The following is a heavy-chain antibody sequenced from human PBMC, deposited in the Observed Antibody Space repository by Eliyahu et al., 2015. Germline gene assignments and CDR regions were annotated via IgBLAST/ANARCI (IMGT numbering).Heavy chain of an antibody. CDR1: GFTXGDYA. CDR3: TSDNWNDAGQYFDH. D-gene: IGHD1-20*01. Sequence: EVQVVESGGGLVQPGRSLRLSCTTSGFTXGDYAINWVRQAPGKGLEWVGFIRSNTYGGTTEYAASVKGRFTISRDDSKSIAYLQMNSLKSEDTAVYYCTSDNWNDAGQYFDHWGQGTLVTVSS. J-gene: IGHJ4*02. CDR2: IRSNTYGGTT. V-gene: IGHV3-49*04.